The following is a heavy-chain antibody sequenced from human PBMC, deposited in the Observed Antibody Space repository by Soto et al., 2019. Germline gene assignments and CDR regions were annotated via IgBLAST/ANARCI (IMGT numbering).Heavy chain of an antibody. V-gene: IGHV4-39*01. CDR2: IYYSGST. Sequence: SETLSLTCTVSGGSISSSSYYWGWIRQPPGKGLEWIGSIYYSGSTYYNPSLKSRVTISVDTSKNQFSLKLSSVTAADTAVYYCARRYFGQNYDFWSESYYFDYWGQGTLVTVSS. CDR1: GGSISSSSYY. D-gene: IGHD3-3*01. CDR3: ARRYFGQNYDFWSESYYFDY. J-gene: IGHJ4*02.